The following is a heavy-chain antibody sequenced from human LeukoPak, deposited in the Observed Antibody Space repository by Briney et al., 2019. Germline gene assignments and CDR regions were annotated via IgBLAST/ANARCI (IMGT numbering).Heavy chain of an antibody. CDR1: GFTFSSYD. CDR2: IGTAGDT. V-gene: IGHV3-13*01. CDR3: ARGGYSSSWESYSYYMDV. Sequence: GGSLRVSCAASGFTFSSYDMHWVRQATGKGLEWVSAIGTAGDTYYPGSVKGRFTISRENAKNSLYLQMNSLRAGDTAVYYCARGGYSSSWESYSYYMDVWGKGTTVTVSS. D-gene: IGHD6-13*01. J-gene: IGHJ6*03.